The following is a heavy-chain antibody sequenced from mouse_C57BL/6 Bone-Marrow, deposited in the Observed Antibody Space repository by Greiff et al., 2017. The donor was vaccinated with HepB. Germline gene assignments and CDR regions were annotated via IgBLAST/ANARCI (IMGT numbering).Heavy chain of an antibody. J-gene: IGHJ4*01. CDR3: AKRWLLPHYAMDY. V-gene: IGHV1-64*01. D-gene: IGHD2-3*01. CDR2: IHPNSGST. CDR1: GYTFTSYW. Sequence: QVQLQQPGAELVKPGASVKLSCKASGYTFTSYWMHWVKQRPGQGLVWIGMIHPNSGSTNYNEKFKSKATLTVDKASFTAYMQLSNLTSEDSAVYYCAKRWLLPHYAMDYWGQGTTVTVSS.